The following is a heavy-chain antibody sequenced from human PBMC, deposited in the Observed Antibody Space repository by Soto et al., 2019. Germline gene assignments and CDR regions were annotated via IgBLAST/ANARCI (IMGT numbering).Heavy chain of an antibody. J-gene: IGHJ5*02. CDR1: GGSISSYY. V-gene: IGHV4-59*01. CDR3: ARTRLVQLVWIGGFDP. CDR2: IYYSGST. Sequence: SETLSLTCTVSGGSISSYYWSWVRQPPGKGLEWVGYIYYSGSTNYNPSLKSRVTISVDTSKNQFSLKLSSVTAADTAVYYCARTRLVQLVWIGGFDPWGQGTLVTVSS. D-gene: IGHD6-6*01.